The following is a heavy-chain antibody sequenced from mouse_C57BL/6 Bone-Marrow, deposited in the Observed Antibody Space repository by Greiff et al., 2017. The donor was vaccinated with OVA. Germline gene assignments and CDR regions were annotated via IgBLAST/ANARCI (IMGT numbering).Heavy chain of an antibody. CDR1: GYSITSGYD. D-gene: IGHD2-2*01. J-gene: IGHJ3*01. CDR3: ARGEGLPPAWFAY. CDR2: ISYSGST. Sequence: EVQLQESGPGMVKPSQSLSLSCTVTGYSITSGYDWYWIRHIPGNKLEWMGYISYSGSTNYNPTFKSRISITHDTSKNPSFLKLSSVTTEDTATYYCARGEGLPPAWFAYGGQGTLVTVSA. V-gene: IGHV3-1*01.